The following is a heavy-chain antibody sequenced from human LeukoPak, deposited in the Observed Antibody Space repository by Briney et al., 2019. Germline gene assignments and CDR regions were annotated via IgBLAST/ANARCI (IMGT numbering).Heavy chain of an antibody. Sequence: SETLSLTCTVSGGSITSYYGRWIRQPPGKGLEWIGYIYYSGSTNYNPSLKSRVTISVDTSKNQFSLKLSSVTAADTAVYDCARTSTVTTGSWFDPWGQGTLVTVSS. V-gene: IGHV4-59*01. J-gene: IGHJ5*02. CDR3: ARTSTVTTGSWFDP. CDR1: GGSITSYY. CDR2: IYYSGST. D-gene: IGHD4-17*01.